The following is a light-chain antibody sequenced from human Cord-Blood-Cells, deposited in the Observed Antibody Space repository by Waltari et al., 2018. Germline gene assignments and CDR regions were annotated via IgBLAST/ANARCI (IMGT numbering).Light chain of an antibody. Sequence: QSALTQPASVSGSPGQSITISCTGTSSDVGGYNYVSWYQQHPGKAPKLMIYAVSNRPSGVSNRFSGSKSGNTAPLTISGLQAEDEADYYCSSYTSSSTVVFGGGTKLTVL. CDR2: AVS. CDR1: SSDVGGYNY. J-gene: IGLJ2*01. V-gene: IGLV2-14*01. CDR3: SSYTSSSTVV.